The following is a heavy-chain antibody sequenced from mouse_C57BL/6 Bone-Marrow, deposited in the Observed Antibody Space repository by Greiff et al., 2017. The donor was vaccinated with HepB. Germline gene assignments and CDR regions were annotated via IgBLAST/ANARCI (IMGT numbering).Heavy chain of an antibody. CDR3: ARPITTVVAHFDY. D-gene: IGHD1-1*01. J-gene: IGHJ2*01. CDR2: IYPRSGNT. V-gene: IGHV1-81*01. Sequence: VKLQESGAELARPGASVKLSCKASGYTFTSYGISWVKQRTGQGLEWIGEIYPRSGNTYYNEKFKGKATLTADKSSSTAYMELRSLTSEDSAVYFCARPITTVVAHFDYWGPGTTLTVSS. CDR1: GYTFTSYG.